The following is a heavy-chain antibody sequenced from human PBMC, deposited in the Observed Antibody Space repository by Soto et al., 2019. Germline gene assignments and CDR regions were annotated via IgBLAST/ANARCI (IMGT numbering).Heavy chain of an antibody. CDR1: GFTFSSYG. V-gene: IGHV3-30*18. D-gene: IGHD2-2*01. CDR3: AKNGYCSSNSYQRYYYYGMDV. Sequence: PXVSLRLSCAASGFTFSSYGMHWVRQAPGKGLEWVAVISYDGSNKYYADSVKGRFTISRDNSKNTLYLQMNSLRAEDTAVYYCAKNGYCSSNSYQRYYYYGMDVWGQGTTVTVSS. J-gene: IGHJ6*02. CDR2: ISYDGSNK.